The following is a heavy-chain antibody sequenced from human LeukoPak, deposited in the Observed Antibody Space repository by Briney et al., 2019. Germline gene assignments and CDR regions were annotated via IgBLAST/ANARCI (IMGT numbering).Heavy chain of an antibody. CDR3: ARALVVVAATYYYYYYGMDV. V-gene: IGHV1-18*01. CDR2: VSAYNGNT. CDR1: GYTFTSYG. Sequence: ASVKVSCKASGYTFTSYGISWVRQAPGQGLEWMGWVSAYNGNTNYAQKLQGRVTMTTDTSTSTAYMELRSLRSDDTAVYYCARALVVVAATYYYYYYGMDVWGQGTTVTVSS. D-gene: IGHD2-15*01. J-gene: IGHJ6*02.